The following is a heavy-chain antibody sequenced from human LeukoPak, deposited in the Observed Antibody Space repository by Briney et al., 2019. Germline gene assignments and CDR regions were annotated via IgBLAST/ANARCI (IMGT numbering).Heavy chain of an antibody. Sequence: SETLSLTCAVYGGSFSGYYWSWIRQPPGKGLEWIGEINHSGSTNYNPSLKSRVTISVDTSKNQFSLKLSSVTAADTAVYYCASGSMIVGHDAFDIWGQGTMVTVSS. D-gene: IGHD3-22*01. CDR3: ASGSMIVGHDAFDI. J-gene: IGHJ3*02. CDR2: INHSGST. CDR1: GGSFSGYY. V-gene: IGHV4-34*01.